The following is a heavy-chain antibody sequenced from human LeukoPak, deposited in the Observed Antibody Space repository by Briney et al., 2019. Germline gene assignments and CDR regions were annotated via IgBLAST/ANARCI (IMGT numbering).Heavy chain of an antibody. CDR3: ARSKGTYYDFWSGAGGSWFDP. CDR2: IYTSGST. Sequence: SETLSLTCTVSGGSISSGSYYWSWIRQPAGKGLEWIGRIYTSGSTNYNPSLKRRVTISVDTSKNQFSLKLSSVTAADTAVYYCARSKGTYYDFWSGAGGSWFDPWGQGTLVTVSS. D-gene: IGHD3-3*01. V-gene: IGHV4-61*02. J-gene: IGHJ5*02. CDR1: GGSISSGSYY.